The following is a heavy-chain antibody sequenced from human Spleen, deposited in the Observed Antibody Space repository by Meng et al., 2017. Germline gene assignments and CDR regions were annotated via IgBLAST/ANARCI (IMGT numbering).Heavy chain of an antibody. V-gene: IGHV3-49*04. CDR3: TRDGYFDPFQFDY. CDR1: GFSVSHNY. D-gene: IGHD2/OR15-2a*01. CDR2: TRSKEYGGTT. J-gene: IGHJ4*02. Sequence: GESLKISCAASGFSVSHNYMSWVRQAPGKGLEWVGFTRSKEYGGTTEYAASVKGRFTISRDDSKSIAYLQVNSLKTEDTAVYYCTRDGYFDPFQFDYWGQGTLVTVSS.